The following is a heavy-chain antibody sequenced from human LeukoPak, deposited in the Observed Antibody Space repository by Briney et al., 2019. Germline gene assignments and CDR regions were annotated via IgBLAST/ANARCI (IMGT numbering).Heavy chain of an antibody. CDR2: INHSGST. Sequence: PSETLSLTCAVYGGSFSGYYRSWIRQPPGKGLEWIGEINHSGSTNYNPSLKSRVTISVDTSKNQFSLKLSSVTAADTAVYYCARGYYDFWTPGASDIWGQGTMVTVSS. CDR1: GGSFSGYY. V-gene: IGHV4-34*01. J-gene: IGHJ3*02. CDR3: ARGYYDFWTPGASDI. D-gene: IGHD3-3*01.